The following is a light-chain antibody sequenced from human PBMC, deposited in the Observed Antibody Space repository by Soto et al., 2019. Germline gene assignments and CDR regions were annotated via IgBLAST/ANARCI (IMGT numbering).Light chain of an antibody. J-gene: IGKJ1*01. V-gene: IGKV1-39*01. CDR1: QSPSRF. Sequence: DIQMTQSPSSLSASVGDRVTITCRASQSPSRFLNWYQKKPGKAPKLLIYAASSLESGVPSRFSGSGSGADFTLTISSLQPEDFATYYCQQCYSAPQTFGQGTKVEIK. CDR2: AAS. CDR3: QQCYSAPQT.